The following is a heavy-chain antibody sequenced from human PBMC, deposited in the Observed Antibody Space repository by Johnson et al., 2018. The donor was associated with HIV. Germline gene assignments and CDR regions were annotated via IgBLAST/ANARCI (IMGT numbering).Heavy chain of an antibody. CDR2: IRYDGSNK. D-gene: IGHD1-14*01. V-gene: IGHV3-30*02. J-gene: IGHJ3*02. CDR3: ARDQGGNHNAFDI. CDR1: GFTFSSYG. Sequence: QVQLVESGGGVVQPGGSLRLSCAASGFTFSSYGMHWVRQAPGKGLEWVAFIRYDGSNKYYADSVKGRFTISRDNSKNTLYVQMNSLRAEDTAVYYCARDQGGNHNAFDIWGQGTMVTVSS.